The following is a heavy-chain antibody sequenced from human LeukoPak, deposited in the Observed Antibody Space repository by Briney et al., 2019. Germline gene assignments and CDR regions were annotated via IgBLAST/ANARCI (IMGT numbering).Heavy chain of an antibody. Sequence: PGGSLRLSCAASGFTFSSYSMNWVRQAPGKGLEWVSSISSSSSYIYYADSVKGRFTISRDKAKNSLYLQMNSMTAENTAVYYCARGKYQLLWASWGQGTLVTVSS. V-gene: IGHV3-21*01. D-gene: IGHD2-2*01. J-gene: IGHJ5*02. CDR1: GFTFSSYS. CDR2: ISSSSSYI. CDR3: ARGKYQLLWAS.